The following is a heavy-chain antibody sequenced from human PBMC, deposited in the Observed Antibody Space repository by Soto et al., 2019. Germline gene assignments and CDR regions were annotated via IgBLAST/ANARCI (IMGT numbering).Heavy chain of an antibody. CDR3: ARDPPVYRYGAYYGMDV. V-gene: IGHV1-3*01. J-gene: IGHJ6*02. Sequence: ASVKVSCKASGYTFTSYAMHWVRQAPGQRLEWMGWINAGNGNTKYSQKFQGRVTITRDTSASTAYMELSSLRSEDTAVYYCARDPPVYRYGAYYGMDVWGQGTTVTVSS. D-gene: IGHD5-18*01. CDR2: INAGNGNT. CDR1: GYTFTSYA.